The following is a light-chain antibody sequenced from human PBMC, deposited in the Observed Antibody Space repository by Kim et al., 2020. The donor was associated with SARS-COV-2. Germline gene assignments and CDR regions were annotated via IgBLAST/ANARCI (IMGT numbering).Light chain of an antibody. CDR3: QKYSSAPPT. CDR1: QSISSY. J-gene: IGKJ2*01. CDR2: AAS. Sequence: SASVGDRVTITYRASQSISSYLAWYQQKPGKVPKLLIYAASTLQSGVPSRFSGRGSGTDFTFTISSLQPEDVATYYCQKYSSAPPTFGQGTKREI. V-gene: IGKV1-27*01.